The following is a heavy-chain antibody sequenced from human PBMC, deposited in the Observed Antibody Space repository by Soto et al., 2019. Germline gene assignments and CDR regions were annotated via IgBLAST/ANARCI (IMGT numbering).Heavy chain of an antibody. CDR1: GYTFTGYY. D-gene: IGHD3-3*01. CDR3: ARGDFMGYYYGMDV. CDR2: INPNSGGT. V-gene: IGHV1-2*04. Sequence: ASVKVSCKASGYTFTGYYMHWVRQAPGQGLEWMGWINPNSGGTNYAQKFQGWVTMTRDTSISTAYMELSRLRSDDTAVYYCARGDFMGYYYGMDVWGQGTTVTVS. J-gene: IGHJ6*02.